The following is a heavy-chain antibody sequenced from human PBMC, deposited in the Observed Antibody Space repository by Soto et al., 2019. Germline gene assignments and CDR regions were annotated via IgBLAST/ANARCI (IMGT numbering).Heavy chain of an antibody. CDR3: ARVCVSYSSGWYCLDY. D-gene: IGHD6-19*01. J-gene: IGHJ4*02. CDR1: GGTFSSYA. CDR2: IIPIFGTA. V-gene: IGHV1-69*01. Sequence: QVQLVQSGAEVKKPGSSVKVSCKASGGTFSSYAISWVRQAPGQGLEWMGGIIPIFGTANYAQKFQGRVTITADESTSTAYMELSSLRAEDTAVYYCARVCVSYSSGWYCLDYWGQGTLVTVSS.